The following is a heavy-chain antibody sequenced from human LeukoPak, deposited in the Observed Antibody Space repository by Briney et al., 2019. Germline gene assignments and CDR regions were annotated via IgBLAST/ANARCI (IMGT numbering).Heavy chain of an antibody. D-gene: IGHD4-17*01. CDR2: INQDGSEK. Sequence: GGSLRLSCAASGFTFSNYWMGWVRRAPGKGLEWVANINQDGSEKYYVDSVKGRFTISRDNAKNSLYLQMNSLRAEDTAVYYCARVRAVTTFRDAFDIWGQGTMVTVSS. CDR3: ARVRAVTTFRDAFDI. J-gene: IGHJ3*02. CDR1: GFTFSNYW. V-gene: IGHV3-7*05.